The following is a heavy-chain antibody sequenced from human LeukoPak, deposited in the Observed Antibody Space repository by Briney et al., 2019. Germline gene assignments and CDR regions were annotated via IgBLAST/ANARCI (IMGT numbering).Heavy chain of an antibody. CDR3: ARVQSRLSWFDP. CDR1: GGSISGTSYY. J-gene: IGHJ5*02. CDR2: IYYSGST. V-gene: IGHV4-39*07. Sequence: SETLSLTCTVSGGSISGTSYYWGWIRQPPGKGLEWIGSIYYSGSTYYNPSLKSRVTISVDTSKNQFSLKLSSVTAADAAVYYCARVQSRLSWFDPWGQGTLVTVSS.